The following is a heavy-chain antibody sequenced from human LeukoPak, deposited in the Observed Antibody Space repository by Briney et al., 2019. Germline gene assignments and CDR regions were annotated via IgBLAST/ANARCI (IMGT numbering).Heavy chain of an antibody. D-gene: IGHD1-1*01. J-gene: IGHJ3*01. V-gene: IGHV3-21*01. CDR3: ARRGTDASFSFFDV. CDR1: GFTFSSYT. Sequence: GGSLRLSCAASGFTFSSYTMHWVRQIPGERPEWVSSISGDTTYIYYADSVKGRFTISRDNTNTSLFLQMNGLRAEDTATYFCARRGTDASFSFFDVWGQGTMVTVSS. CDR2: ISGDTTYI.